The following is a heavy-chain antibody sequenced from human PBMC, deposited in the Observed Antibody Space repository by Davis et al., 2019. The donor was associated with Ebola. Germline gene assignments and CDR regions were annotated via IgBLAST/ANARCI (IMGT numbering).Heavy chain of an antibody. V-gene: IGHV4-34*01. CDR3: ARGGAPVAPFRYYYYGMDV. J-gene: IGHJ6*02. Sequence: GSLRLSCAVYGGSFSGYYWSWIRQPPGKGLEWIGEINHSGSTNYNPSLKSRVTISVDTSKNQFSLKLSSVTAADTAVYYCARGGAPVAPFRYYYYGMDVWGQGTTVTVSS. D-gene: IGHD1-26*01. CDR1: GGSFSGYY. CDR2: INHSGST.